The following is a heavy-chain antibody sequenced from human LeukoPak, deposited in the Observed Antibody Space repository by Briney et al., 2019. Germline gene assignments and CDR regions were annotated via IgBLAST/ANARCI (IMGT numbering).Heavy chain of an antibody. V-gene: IGHV4-39*07. D-gene: IGHD6-13*01. CDR2: VYYSGST. CDR1: GGSISTTNYY. Sequence: KPSETLSLTCTVSGGSISTTNYYWGWIRQSPGKGLEWFGCVYYSGSTYYNPSLKSRVTISVDTSQNQFSLQLTSVTAADTAVYYCARGHRGSSWSFDYWGQGTLVTVSS. J-gene: IGHJ4*02. CDR3: ARGHRGSSWSFDY.